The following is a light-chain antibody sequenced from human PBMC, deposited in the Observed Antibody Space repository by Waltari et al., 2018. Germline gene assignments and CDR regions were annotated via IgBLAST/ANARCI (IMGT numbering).Light chain of an antibody. CDR1: CGHKNYT. Sequence: QLAHTKSPSASAPLGASVRLTCSLRCGHKNYTTAGHQQQPERGPRYLMNLNSNGSHTRGDGIPDRFSGSSSGADRYLTISSLQSEDEADYYCQTWGTGIVVFGGGTKLTVL. J-gene: IGLJ3*02. CDR3: QTWGTGIVV. V-gene: IGLV4-69*01. CDR2: LNSNGSH.